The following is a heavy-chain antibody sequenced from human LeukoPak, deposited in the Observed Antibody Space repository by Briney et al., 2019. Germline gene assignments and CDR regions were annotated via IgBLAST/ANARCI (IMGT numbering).Heavy chain of an antibody. J-gene: IGHJ3*02. CDR3: AKDLTAGGIGYRTNAFDM. V-gene: IGHV3-23*01. CDR1: GFTFAGYA. CDR2: LSGSGGST. D-gene: IGHD3-22*01. Sequence: SGGSLRLSCAASGFTFAGYAMSWVRQAPGKGLEWVSTLSGSGGSTYYAGSVKGRFTISRDNSKNTVYLQMNSLRAEDTAVYYCAKDLTAGGIGYRTNAFDMWGQGTMVTVSS.